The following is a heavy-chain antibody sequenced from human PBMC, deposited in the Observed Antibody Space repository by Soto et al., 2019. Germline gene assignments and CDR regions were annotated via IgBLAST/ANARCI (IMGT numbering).Heavy chain of an antibody. D-gene: IGHD3-10*01. J-gene: IGHJ4*02. CDR3: ARATYYYGSGSYYIMGEFDY. Sequence: SVKVSCKASGGTFSSYTISWVRQAPGQGLEWMGRIIPILGIANYAQKFQGRVTITADESTSTAYMELSSLRSEDTAVYYCARATYYYGSGSYYIMGEFDYWGQGTLVTVS. CDR1: GGTFSSYT. V-gene: IGHV1-69*02. CDR2: IIPILGIA.